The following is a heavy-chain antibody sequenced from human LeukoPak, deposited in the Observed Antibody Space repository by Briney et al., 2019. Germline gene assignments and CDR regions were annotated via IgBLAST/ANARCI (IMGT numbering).Heavy chain of an antibody. J-gene: IGHJ4*02. Sequence: GGSLRLSCAASGFTFSSYAMHWVRLAPGKGLEWVAVISYDGSNKYYADSVKGRFTISRDNSKNTLYLQMNSLRAEVTAVYYCARDVASMVRGSEFDYWGQGTLVTVSS. V-gene: IGHV3-30*04. CDR2: ISYDGSNK. D-gene: IGHD3-10*01. CDR3: ARDVASMVRGSEFDY. CDR1: GFTFSSYA.